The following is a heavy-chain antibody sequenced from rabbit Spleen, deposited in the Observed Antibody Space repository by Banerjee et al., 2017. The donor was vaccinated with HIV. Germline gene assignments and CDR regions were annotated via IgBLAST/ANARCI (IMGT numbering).Heavy chain of an antibody. D-gene: IGHD7-1*01. CDR2: INAITGKA. V-gene: IGHV1S45*01. J-gene: IGHJ6*01. CDR3: ARDTGTSFSTYGMDL. Sequence: QEQLVESGGGLVKPEGSLTLTCKASGFSFSDRDVMCWVRQAPGKGLEWIACINAITGKAVYASWAKGRFTFSRTSSTTVTLQMTSLTAADTATYFCARDTGTSFSTYGMDLWGQGTLVTVS. CDR1: GFSFSDRDV.